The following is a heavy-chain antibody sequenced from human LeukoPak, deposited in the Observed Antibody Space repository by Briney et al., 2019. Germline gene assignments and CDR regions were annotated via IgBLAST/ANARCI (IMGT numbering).Heavy chain of an antibody. Sequence: GESLKISCKGSGYSFTSYWIGWVRQMPGKGLEWMGIIYPGDSDTRYSPSFQGQVTISADKSISTAYLQWSSLKASDTAMYCCARAPDGDYGDYVAPYFDYWGQGTLVTVSS. CDR1: GYSFTSYW. D-gene: IGHD4-17*01. CDR2: IYPGDSDT. CDR3: ARAPDGDYGDYVAPYFDY. V-gene: IGHV5-51*01. J-gene: IGHJ4*02.